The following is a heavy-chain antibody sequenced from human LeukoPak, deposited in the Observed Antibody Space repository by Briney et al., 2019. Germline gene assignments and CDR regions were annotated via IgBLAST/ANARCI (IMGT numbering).Heavy chain of an antibody. D-gene: IGHD2-8*02. J-gene: IGHJ4*02. CDR2: ISGSGGVI. Sequence: GGSLRLSCEASGFTFSNYYMTWVRQAPGRGLESLSYISGSGGVIYYADSVKGRFTISRDNAKNSLYLQMSSLRAEDTAVYYCAADITGYFDYWGQGALVTVSS. CDR3: AADITGYFDY. CDR1: GFTFSNYY. V-gene: IGHV3-11*01.